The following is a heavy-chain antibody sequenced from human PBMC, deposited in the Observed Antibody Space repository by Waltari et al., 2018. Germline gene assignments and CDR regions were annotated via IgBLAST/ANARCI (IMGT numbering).Heavy chain of an antibody. Sequence: EVQLVESGGGLIQPGGSLRLSCAASGFTVSSNYMSWVRQAPGKGLEWVSVIYSGGSTYYADSVKGRFTISRDNSKNTLYLQMNSLRAEDTAVYYCARERSSSSWLGPLDYWGQGTLVTVSS. CDR2: IYSGGST. J-gene: IGHJ4*02. CDR1: GFTVSSNY. V-gene: IGHV3-53*01. D-gene: IGHD6-13*01. CDR3: ARERSSSSWLGPLDY.